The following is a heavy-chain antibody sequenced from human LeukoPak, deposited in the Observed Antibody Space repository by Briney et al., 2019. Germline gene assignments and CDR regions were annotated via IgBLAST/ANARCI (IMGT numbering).Heavy chain of an antibody. D-gene: IGHD5-18*01. CDR1: GFTFSNYW. Sequence: GGSLRLSCAASGFTFSNYWMSWVRQAPGKGLEWVSYISGGGTYTHYADSVKGRFTISRDNAKNSLYLQMNSLRAEDTAMYYCATSGYTHAFDYWGQGTLVTVSS. CDR3: ATSGYTHAFDY. V-gene: IGHV3-11*03. J-gene: IGHJ4*02. CDR2: ISGGGTYT.